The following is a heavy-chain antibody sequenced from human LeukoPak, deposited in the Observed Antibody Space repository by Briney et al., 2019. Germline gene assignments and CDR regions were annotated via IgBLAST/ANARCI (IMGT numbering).Heavy chain of an antibody. J-gene: IGHJ3*02. CDR2: INHSGNT. CDR3: ARLYYDILTGYRKIDAFDI. V-gene: IGHV4-34*01. CDR1: GGSFSGYY. Sequence: SETLSLTCAVYGGSFSGYYWSWIRQPPGKGLEWIGEINHSGNTNYNPSLKSRVTISVDTSKNQFSLKLSSVTAADTAVYSCARLYYDILTGYRKIDAFDIWGQGTTVTVSS. D-gene: IGHD3-9*01.